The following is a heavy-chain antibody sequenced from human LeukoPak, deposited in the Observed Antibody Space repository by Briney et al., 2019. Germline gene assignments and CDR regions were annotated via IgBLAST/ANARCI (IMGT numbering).Heavy chain of an antibody. Sequence: SETLSLTCSVSDGSIRTYYWSWIRQSPGQGLEWIGNIYYRGDINYNPSLKSRVIISIDTSKNQFSLKVTSLTAADTAAYYCATNKDWAEADWGQGTLVIVSS. D-gene: IGHD3/OR15-3a*01. CDR2: IYYRGDI. CDR3: ATNKDWAEAD. J-gene: IGHJ4*02. CDR1: DGSIRTYY. V-gene: IGHV4-59*03.